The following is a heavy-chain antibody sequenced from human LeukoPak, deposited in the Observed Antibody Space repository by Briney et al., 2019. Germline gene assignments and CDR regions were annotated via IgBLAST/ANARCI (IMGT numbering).Heavy chain of an antibody. CDR3: ARTANYYDSSGRRGYFDY. CDR1: GGTFSSYA. CDR2: ISAYNGNT. J-gene: IGHJ4*02. Sequence: GASVKVSCKASGGTFSSYAISWVRQAPGQGLEWMGWISAYNGNTNYAQKLQGRVTMTTDTSTSTAYMELRSLRSDDTAVYYCARTANYYDSSGRRGYFDYWGQGTLVTVSS. D-gene: IGHD3-22*01. V-gene: IGHV1-18*01.